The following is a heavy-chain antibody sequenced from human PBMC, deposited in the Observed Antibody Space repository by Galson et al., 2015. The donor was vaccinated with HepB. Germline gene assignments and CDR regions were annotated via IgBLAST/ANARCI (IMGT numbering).Heavy chain of an antibody. D-gene: IGHD3-10*02. CDR2: IGTIGDS. CDR3: ARGNFVHLGGAFDI. V-gene: IGHV3-13*01. Sequence: SLRLSCAASGFTFSSYDMHWVRQATGKGLEWVSAIGTIGDSFYLDSVKGRFTISRENAKNSLYLQLNSLRAGDTAVYYCARGNFVHLGGAFDIWGQGTMVTVSS. CDR1: GFTFSSYD. J-gene: IGHJ3*02.